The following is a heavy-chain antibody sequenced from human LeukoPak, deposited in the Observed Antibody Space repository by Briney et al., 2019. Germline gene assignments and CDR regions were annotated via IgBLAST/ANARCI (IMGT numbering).Heavy chain of an antibody. V-gene: IGHV1-69*10. CDR1: GGTFSSYA. CDR2: IIPILGIA. CDR3: ARDLEGARMDY. Sequence: GASVKVSCKASGGTFSSYAISWVRQAPGQGLEWMGGIIPILGIANYAQKFQGRVTITADKSTSTAYMELSSLRYEDTAVYYCARDLEGARMDYWGQGTLVTVSS. J-gene: IGHJ4*02.